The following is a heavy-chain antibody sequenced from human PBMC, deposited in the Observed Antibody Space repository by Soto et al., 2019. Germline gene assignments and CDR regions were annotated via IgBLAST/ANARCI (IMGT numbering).Heavy chain of an antibody. D-gene: IGHD2-21*02. J-gene: IGHJ6*01. V-gene: IGHV4-59*01. CDR3: ARDLWGYCGADCYPLDV. Sequence: QVRLQESGPGLVKPSETLSLTCTVSGGSISSYFWSWIRQPPGKGLEWIGYMYNTGSTIYNPSLKSRLTSSVDTSRNQFSLKLNSVTAADTAVYYCARDLWGYCGADCYPLDVW. CDR1: GGSISSYF. CDR2: MYNTGST.